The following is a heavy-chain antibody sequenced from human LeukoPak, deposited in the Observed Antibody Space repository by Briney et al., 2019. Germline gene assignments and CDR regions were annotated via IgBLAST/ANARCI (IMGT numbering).Heavy chain of an antibody. CDR1: GFTFSSYS. CDR3: AKGLGPMIVGMSFDY. Sequence: PGGSLRLSCAASGFTFSSYSMNWVRQAPGKGLEWVSSISSSSSFLYYADSVEGRSTISRDNAKNSLYLQMNSLRAEDTAVYYCAKGLGPMIVGMSFDYWGQGTLVTVSS. J-gene: IGHJ4*02. CDR2: ISSSSSFL. D-gene: IGHD3-22*01. V-gene: IGHV3-21*01.